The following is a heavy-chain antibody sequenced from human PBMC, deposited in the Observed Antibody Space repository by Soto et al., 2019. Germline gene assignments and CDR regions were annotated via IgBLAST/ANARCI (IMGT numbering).Heavy chain of an antibody. Sequence: ASVKVSCKASGYTFTSYGISWVRQAPGQGLEWMGWISAYNGNTNYAQKLQGRVTMTTDTSTSTAYMELRSLRSDDTAVYYCARVGSGGKRVTYYFDYWGQGTLVTVPQ. V-gene: IGHV1-18*01. J-gene: IGHJ4*02. CDR3: ARVGSGGKRVTYYFDY. CDR2: ISAYNGNT. CDR1: GYTFTSYG. D-gene: IGHD2-15*01.